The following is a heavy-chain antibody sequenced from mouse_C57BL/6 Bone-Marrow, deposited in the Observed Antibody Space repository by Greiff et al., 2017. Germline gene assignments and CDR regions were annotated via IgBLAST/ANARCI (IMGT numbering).Heavy chain of an antibody. CDR2: IDPNSGGT. D-gene: IGHD1-1*01. Sequence: VQLQQPGAELVKPGASVKLSCKASGYTFTSYWMHWVKQRPGRGLEWIGRIDPNSGGTKYTEKFQSKATLTVDKPSSTASMQLSSLTSEDSAVYYSASCDYGSSFYAMDYWGQGTSVTVAS. CDR1: GYTFTSYW. CDR3: ASCDYGSSFYAMDY. V-gene: IGHV1-72*01. J-gene: IGHJ4*01.